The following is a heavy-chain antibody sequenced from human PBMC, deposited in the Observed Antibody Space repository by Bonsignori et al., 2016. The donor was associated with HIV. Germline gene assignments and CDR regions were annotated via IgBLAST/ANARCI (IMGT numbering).Heavy chain of an antibody. V-gene: IGHV1-69*10. CDR3: ARDTPYSGSDYFDY. Sequence: WVRQAPGQGLEWMGGIIPILGIANYAQKFQGRVTITADKSTSTAYMELSSLRSEDTAVYYCARDTPYSGSDYFDYWGQGTLVTVSS. D-gene: IGHD1-26*01. J-gene: IGHJ4*02. CDR2: IIPILGIA.